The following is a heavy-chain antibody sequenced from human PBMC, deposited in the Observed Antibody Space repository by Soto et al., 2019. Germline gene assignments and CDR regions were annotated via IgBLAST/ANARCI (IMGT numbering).Heavy chain of an antibody. D-gene: IGHD3-3*01. CDR3: AIITPSITIFGVASDAFDI. V-gene: IGHV1-18*01. CDR1: GYTFTSYG. Sequence: ASVKVSCKASGYTFTSYGISWVRQAPGQGLEWMGWISAYNGNTNYAQKLQGRVTMTTDTSTSTAYMELRSLRSDDTAVYYCAIITPSITIFGVASDAFDIWGQGTMVTVSS. J-gene: IGHJ3*02. CDR2: ISAYNGNT.